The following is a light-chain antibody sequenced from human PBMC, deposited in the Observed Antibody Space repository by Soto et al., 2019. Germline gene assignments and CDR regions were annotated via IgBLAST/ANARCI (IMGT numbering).Light chain of an antibody. Sequence: DIQMTQSPSSLSASVGDRVTITCRASQSISSYLNWYQQKPGKAPKLLIYAASSLQGGVPSRFSSSRSGTDLSLTISSLQPEDFATYYCQQSYSTLFTFGQGTRLEIK. CDR2: AAS. J-gene: IGKJ5*01. CDR1: QSISSY. V-gene: IGKV1-39*01. CDR3: QQSYSTLFT.